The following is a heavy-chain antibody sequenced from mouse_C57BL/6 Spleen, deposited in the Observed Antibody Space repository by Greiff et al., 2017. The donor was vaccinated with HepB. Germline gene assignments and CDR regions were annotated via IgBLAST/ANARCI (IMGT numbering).Heavy chain of an antibody. V-gene: IGHV1-22*01. J-gene: IGHJ4*01. D-gene: IGHD1-1*01. CDR3: ARGLITTVVAKDYYAMDY. Sequence: EVQLQQSGPELVKPGASVKMSCKASGYTFTDYNMHWVKQSHGKSLEWIGYINPNNGGTSYNQKFKGKATLTVNKSSSTAYMELRSLTSEDSAVYYCARGLITTVVAKDYYAMDYWGQGTSVTVSS. CDR2: INPNNGGT. CDR1: GYTFTDYN.